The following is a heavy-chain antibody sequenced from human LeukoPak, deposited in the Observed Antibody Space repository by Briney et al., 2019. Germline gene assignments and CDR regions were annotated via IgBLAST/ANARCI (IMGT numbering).Heavy chain of an antibody. CDR2: INHSGST. CDR3: ARHPSAMMASGLDY. CDR1: GGSFSGYY. J-gene: IGHJ4*02. D-gene: IGHD5-24*01. Sequence: SETLSLTCAVYGGSFSGYYWSWIRQPPGKGLEWIGEINHSGSTNYNPSLKSRVTISVDTSKNQFSLKLSSVTAADTAVYYCARHPSAMMASGLDYWGQETLVTVSS. V-gene: IGHV4-34*01.